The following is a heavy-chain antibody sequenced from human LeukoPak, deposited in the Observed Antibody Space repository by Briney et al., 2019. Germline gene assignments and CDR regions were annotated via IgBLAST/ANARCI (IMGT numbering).Heavy chain of an antibody. V-gene: IGHV3-74*01. CDR1: GFTFSNYM. CDR3: LRDLNWSLDQ. J-gene: IGHJ4*02. Sequence: GGSLRLSCATSGFTFSNYMMHWVRQAPGKGLVWVSRIKSDGITITYADSVKGRFTISRDNAKNTLYLQMNSLRAEDTAVYYCLRDLNWSLDQWGQGTLVTVSS. D-gene: IGHD1-20*01. CDR2: IKSDGITI.